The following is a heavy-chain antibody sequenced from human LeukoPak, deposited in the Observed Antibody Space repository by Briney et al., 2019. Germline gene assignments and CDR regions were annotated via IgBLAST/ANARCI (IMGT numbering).Heavy chain of an antibody. CDR1: GGSISSGDYY. D-gene: IGHD2-2*01. CDR3: ARDLLYCSSTSCHNNWFDP. V-gene: IGHV4-30-4*08. J-gene: IGHJ5*02. Sequence: SETLSLTCTVSGGSISSGDYYRSWIRQPAGKGLEWIGYIYYSGSTYYNPSLKSRVTISVDTSKNQFSLKLSSVTAADTAVYYCARDLLYCSSTSCHNNWFDPWGQGTLVTVSS. CDR2: IYYSGST.